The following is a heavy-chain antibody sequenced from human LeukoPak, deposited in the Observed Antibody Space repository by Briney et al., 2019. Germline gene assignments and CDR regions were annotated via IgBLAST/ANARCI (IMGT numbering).Heavy chain of an antibody. J-gene: IGHJ6*02. CDR2: IIPILGIA. Sequence: ASVKVSCKASGGTFSSYAISWVRQAPGQGLEWMGRIIPILGIANYAQKFQGRVTITADKSTSTAYMELSSLRSEDTAVYYCARTLYYYDSSGYNDYYYGMDVWGQGTTVTVSS. CDR3: ARTLYYYDSSGYNDYYYGMDV. D-gene: IGHD3-22*01. V-gene: IGHV1-69*04. CDR1: GGTFSSYA.